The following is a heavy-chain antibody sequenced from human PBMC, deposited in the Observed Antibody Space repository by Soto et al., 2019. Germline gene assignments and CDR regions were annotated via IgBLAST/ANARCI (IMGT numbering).Heavy chain of an antibody. Sequence: QVQLVESGGGVVQPGRSLRLSCAASGFTFSSYTMHWVRQAPGRGLQWVAVTSYDGSNKYYADAVKGRITISRDNSNSTLYLQMNSLRPDDTAVYYCVAAAMWTGKGVEYWGQGTLVTVSS. J-gene: IGHJ4*02. V-gene: IGHV3-30-3*01. CDR1: GFTFSSYT. D-gene: IGHD6-25*01. CDR3: VAAAMWTGKGVEY. CDR2: TSYDGSNK.